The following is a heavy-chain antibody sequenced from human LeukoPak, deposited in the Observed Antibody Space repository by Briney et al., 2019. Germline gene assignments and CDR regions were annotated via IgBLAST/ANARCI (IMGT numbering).Heavy chain of an antibody. V-gene: IGHV3-33*01. Sequence: GGSLRFSCAASGFTFSSYGMHWVRQAPGKGLEWVAVIWYDGSNKYYADSVKGRFTISRDNSKDTLYLQMNSLRAEDTAVYYCARAELLWFGELLSPLHYWGQGTLVTVSS. J-gene: IGHJ4*02. D-gene: IGHD3-10*01. CDR1: GFTFSSYG. CDR3: ARAELLWFGELLSPLHY. CDR2: IWYDGSNK.